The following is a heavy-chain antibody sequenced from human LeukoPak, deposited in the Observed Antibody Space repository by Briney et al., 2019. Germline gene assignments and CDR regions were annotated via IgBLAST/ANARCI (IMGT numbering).Heavy chain of an antibody. J-gene: IGHJ4*02. V-gene: IGHV3-9*01. Sequence: PGGSLRLSCAASGFAFSSYAMHWVRQAPGKGLEWVSGISWNSNSIDYADSVKGRFTISRDNAMDSLYLQMNSLRAEDTALYYCTKGARDYFDSWGQGTLVTVSS. CDR2: ISWNSNSI. CDR1: GFAFSSYA. CDR3: TKGARDYFDS.